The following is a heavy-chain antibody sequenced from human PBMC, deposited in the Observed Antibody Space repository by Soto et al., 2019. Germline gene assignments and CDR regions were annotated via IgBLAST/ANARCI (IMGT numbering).Heavy chain of an antibody. J-gene: IGHJ4*02. V-gene: IGHV3-33*01. CDR3: ARAGSMGSGWYVYYFDS. CDR1: GFTFSSYG. CDR2: IWYDGSNK. D-gene: IGHD6-19*01. Sequence: QVQLVESGGGVVQPGRSLRLSCAASGFTFSSYGMHWVRQAPGKGLEWVAVIWYDGSNKYYADSVKGRFTISRDNSKNXXYLQMTRLRAEDTAVYYCARAGSMGSGWYVYYFDSWGQGTLVTVSS.